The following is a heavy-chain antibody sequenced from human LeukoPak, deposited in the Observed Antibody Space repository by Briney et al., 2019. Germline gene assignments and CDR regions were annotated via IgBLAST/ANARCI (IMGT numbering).Heavy chain of an antibody. CDR2: IIPIFGTA. V-gene: IGHV1-69*05. J-gene: IGHJ3*02. Sequence: SVKVSCKASGGTFSSYAISWVRQAPGQGLEWMGGIIPIFGTANYAQKFQGRVTITTDESTSTAYMELSSLRSEDTAVYYCATAPVVPAAIPARGAFDIWGQGTMVTVSS. CDR3: ATAPVVPAAIPARGAFDI. CDR1: GGTFSSYA. D-gene: IGHD2-2*02.